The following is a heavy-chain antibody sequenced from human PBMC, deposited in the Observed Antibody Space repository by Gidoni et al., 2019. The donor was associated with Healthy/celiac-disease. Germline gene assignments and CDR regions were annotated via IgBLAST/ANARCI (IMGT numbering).Heavy chain of an antibody. V-gene: IGHV4-59*01. D-gene: IGHD3-10*01. Sequence: QVQLQESGPGLVKPSETLSLTCPVSGGSISSYYWCWIRQPPGKGLEWIGYIYYSGSTNYNPSLKSRVTISVDTSKNQFSLKLSSVTAADTAVYYCARGARWPFTGSFDYWGQGTLVTVSS. CDR1: GGSISSYY. J-gene: IGHJ4*02. CDR2: IYYSGST. CDR3: ARGARWPFTGSFDY.